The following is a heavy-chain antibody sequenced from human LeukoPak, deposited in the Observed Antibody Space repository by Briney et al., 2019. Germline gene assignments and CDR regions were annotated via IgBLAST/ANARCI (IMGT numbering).Heavy chain of an antibody. Sequence: SETLSLTCTVSGGSISSYYWGWIRQPPGKGLEWIGYVYDIGSTKYNPSLKSRVTISVDTSKNQFSLKLSSVTAADTAVYYCARGTYYYDSNGYYVDYWGQGTLVTVSS. V-gene: IGHV4-59*01. CDR1: GGSISSYY. CDR3: ARGTYYYDSNGYYVDY. J-gene: IGHJ4*02. CDR2: VYDIGST. D-gene: IGHD3-22*01.